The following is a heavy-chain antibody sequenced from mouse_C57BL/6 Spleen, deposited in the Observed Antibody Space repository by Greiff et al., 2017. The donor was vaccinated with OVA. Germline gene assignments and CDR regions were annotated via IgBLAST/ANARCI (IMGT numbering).Heavy chain of an antibody. CDR3: SANWDWFAY. J-gene: IGHJ3*01. Sequence: QVQLQQPGAELVKPGASVKLSCKASGYTFTSYWMHWVKQRPGQGLEWIGMIHPNSGSTNYNEKFKSKATLTVDKSSSTAYMQLSSLTSDVSAVYYCSANWDWFAYWGQGTLVTVSA. CDR1: GYTFTSYW. V-gene: IGHV1-64*01. CDR2: IHPNSGST. D-gene: IGHD4-1*01.